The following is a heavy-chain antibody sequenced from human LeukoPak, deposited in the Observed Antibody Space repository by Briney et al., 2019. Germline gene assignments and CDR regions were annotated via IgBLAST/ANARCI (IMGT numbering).Heavy chain of an antibody. CDR2: FDPEDGET. CDR3: ARDRGVTMVRGVIDSFDY. D-gene: IGHD3-10*01. CDR1: GYTLTELS. V-gene: IGHV1-24*01. Sequence: ASVKVSCKVSGYTLTELSMHWVRQAPGKGLEWMGGFDPEDGETIYAQKFQGRVTMTEDTSTDTAYMELSSLRSEDTAVYYRARDRGVTMVRGVIDSFDYWGQGTLVTVSS. J-gene: IGHJ4*02.